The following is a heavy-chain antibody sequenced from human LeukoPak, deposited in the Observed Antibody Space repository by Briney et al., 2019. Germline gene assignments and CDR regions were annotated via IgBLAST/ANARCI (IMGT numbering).Heavy chain of an antibody. V-gene: IGHV4-61*01. CDR1: GGSFISASYY. CDR3: ARDPPVAGTS. D-gene: IGHD6-19*01. CDR2: IYASGNT. Sequence: SETLSLTCTVSGGSFISASYYWTWIRQAPGKRLEWIGYIYASGNTNYNPSLKSRVTISVDTSKNQFSLKLSFVTAADTAVYYCARDPPVAGTSWGQGTLVTVSS. J-gene: IGHJ4*02.